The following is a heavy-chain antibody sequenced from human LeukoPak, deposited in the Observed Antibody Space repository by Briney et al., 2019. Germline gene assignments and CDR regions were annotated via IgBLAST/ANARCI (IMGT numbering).Heavy chain of an antibody. D-gene: IGHD5-12*01. V-gene: IGHV3-33*01. CDR3: ARDGVATIGIDY. J-gene: IGHJ4*02. CDR1: GFTFSNDC. CDR2: IWYDAINK. Sequence: GRSLRLSCAASGFTFSNDCMHWVRQAPGKGLEWVAVIWYDAINKYYADSAKGRFTISRDNSNNTLYLQMNSERAEDRGVYYGARDGVATIGIDYWGQGTLVSVPS.